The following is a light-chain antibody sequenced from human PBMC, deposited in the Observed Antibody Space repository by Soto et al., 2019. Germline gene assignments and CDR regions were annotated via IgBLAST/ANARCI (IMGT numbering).Light chain of an antibody. Sequence: QSVLTQPPSASGTPGQRVTISCSGSSSSIGSNYVYWYQQLPGTTPKLLIYSNNQRPSGVPDRFSGSKSGTSASLAISGLRSGDEADYYCASWDVSLSGLYVFGTGTKVTVL. CDR1: SSSIGSNY. J-gene: IGLJ1*01. V-gene: IGLV1-47*02. CDR2: SNN. CDR3: ASWDVSLSGLYV.